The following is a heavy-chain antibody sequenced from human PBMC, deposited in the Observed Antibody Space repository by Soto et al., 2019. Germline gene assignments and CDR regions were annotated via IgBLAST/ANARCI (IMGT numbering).Heavy chain of an antibody. Sequence: VQLMQSGAEVKQPGSSVKVSCKASGGTFSSHSINWVRHAPGQVLEWMGGIITLVGTANYAQNFQGRVTITADQSTRTAYMELNSLRSDDTAVYYCARDVGYGDFSAALLDWGQGTLVTVSS. CDR1: GGTFSSHS. V-gene: IGHV1-69*01. CDR2: IITLVGTA. D-gene: IGHD4-17*01. CDR3: ARDVGYGDFSAALLD. J-gene: IGHJ4*02.